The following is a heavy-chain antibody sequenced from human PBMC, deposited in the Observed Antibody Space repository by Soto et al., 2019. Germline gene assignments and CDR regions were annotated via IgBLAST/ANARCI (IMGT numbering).Heavy chain of an antibody. CDR1: GYSFTRYL. CDR2: IYPGDSDT. J-gene: IGHJ5*02. Sequence: GETLKISCKGSGYSFTRYLIGWVCQMPGKGLEWMGIIYPGDSDTRYSPSFQGQVTISADKSISTAYLQWSSLKASDTAMYYCARHGGVVSFWFDPWGQRTLVTVSS. V-gene: IGHV5-51*01. CDR3: ARHGGVVSFWFDP. D-gene: IGHD3-3*01.